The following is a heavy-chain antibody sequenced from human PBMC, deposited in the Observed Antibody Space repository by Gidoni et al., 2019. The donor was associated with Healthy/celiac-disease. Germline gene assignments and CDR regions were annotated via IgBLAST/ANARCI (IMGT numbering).Heavy chain of an antibody. CDR3: AKDGAMGDFGEWHLYYFDY. V-gene: IGHV3-30*18. CDR2: IAYDGSNK. D-gene: IGHD3-10*01. J-gene: IGHJ4*02. CDR1: GFTFSSYG. Sequence: QVQLVESGGGVVQPERSLRLSCAASGFTFSSYGMHWVRQAPGKGMEWVAVIAYDGSNKYYADSVKGRFTISRDNSKNTLYLQMNSLRAEDTAVYYCAKDGAMGDFGEWHLYYFDYWGKGTLVTVSS.